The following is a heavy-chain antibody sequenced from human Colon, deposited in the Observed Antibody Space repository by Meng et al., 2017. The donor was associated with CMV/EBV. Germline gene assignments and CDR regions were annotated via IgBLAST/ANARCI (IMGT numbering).Heavy chain of an antibody. CDR2: INEDGSET. V-gene: IGHV3-7*01. D-gene: IGHD6-13*01. CDR3: ARRFEYSSSYGVDV. CDR1: GLVFDLYS. J-gene: IGHJ6*02. Sequence: GESLKISCVGSGLVFDLYSMAWVRQAPGRGLEWVANINEDGSETTYVQSMKGRLTISRDNTKNALYLQMNSLRAEDTAVYYCARRFEYSSSYGVDVWAKGPRSPSP.